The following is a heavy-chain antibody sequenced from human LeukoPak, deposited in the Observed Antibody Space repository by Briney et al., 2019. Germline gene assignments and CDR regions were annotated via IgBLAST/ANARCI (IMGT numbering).Heavy chain of an antibody. Sequence: SVKVSCKASGGTFSSYAISWVRQAPGQGLEWMGRITPIFGTANYAQKLQGRVTITTDESTSTAYMELSSLRSEDTAVYYCAGINPYYYYMDVWGKGTTVTVSS. CDR1: GGTFSSYA. V-gene: IGHV1-69*05. J-gene: IGHJ6*03. CDR3: AGINPYYYYMDV. CDR2: ITPIFGTA.